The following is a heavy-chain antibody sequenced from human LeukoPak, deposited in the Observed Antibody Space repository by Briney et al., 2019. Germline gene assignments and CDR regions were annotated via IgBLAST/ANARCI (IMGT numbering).Heavy chain of an antibody. Sequence: SSETLSLTCTVSGVSISSSNSYWGWIRQPPGKGLEWIGSIYYSGNTYYNASLKSQVSISIDTSKNQFSLRLTSVTAADTAVYYCARQTGSGLFILPGGQGTLVTISS. V-gene: IGHV4-39*01. CDR3: ARQTGSGLFILP. D-gene: IGHD3/OR15-3a*01. CDR2: IYYSGNT. J-gene: IGHJ4*02. CDR1: GVSISSSNSY.